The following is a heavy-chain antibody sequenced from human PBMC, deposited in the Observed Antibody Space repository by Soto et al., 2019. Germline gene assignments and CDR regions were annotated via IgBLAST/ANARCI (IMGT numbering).Heavy chain of an antibody. V-gene: IGHV5-51*01. D-gene: IGHD6-25*01. J-gene: IGHJ4*02. Sequence: PGESLKISCKGSGYSFTSYWIGWVRQMPGKGLEWMGIIYPGDSDTRYSPSFQGQVTIPADKSISTAYLQWSSLKASDTAMYYCARHYNSGGFLSYRFDYWGQGTLVTVSS. CDR2: IYPGDSDT. CDR1: GYSFTSYW. CDR3: ARHYNSGGFLSYRFDY.